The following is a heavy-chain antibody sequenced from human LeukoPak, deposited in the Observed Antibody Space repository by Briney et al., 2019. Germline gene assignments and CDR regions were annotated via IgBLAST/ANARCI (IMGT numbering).Heavy chain of an antibody. CDR2: IKQDGSEK. V-gene: IGHV3-7*01. J-gene: IGHJ6*02. Sequence: GGSLRLSCAASGFTFSSYLMSWVRQAPGKGLEWVANIKQDGSEKYYVDSVKGQFTISRDNAKNSLYLQMNSLRAESTAVYYCARASYSSGWYRPDYYYYDMDVWGQGTTVTVSS. CDR3: ARASYSSGWYRPDYYYYDMDV. D-gene: IGHD6-19*01. CDR1: GFTFSSYL.